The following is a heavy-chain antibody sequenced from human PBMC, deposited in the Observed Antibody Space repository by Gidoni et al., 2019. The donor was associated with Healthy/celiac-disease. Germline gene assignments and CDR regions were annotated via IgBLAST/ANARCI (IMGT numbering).Heavy chain of an antibody. CDR2: IYYSGST. J-gene: IGHJ5*02. D-gene: IGHD3-10*01. CDR1: GGSISSGDYY. CDR3: ASLLWFRELSHPTNWFDP. V-gene: IGHV4-30-4*01. Sequence: QVQLQESGPGLVKPSQTLSLTCTVSGGSISSGDYYWSWIRQPPGKGLEWIGYIYYSGSTYYNPSLKSRVTISVDTSKNQFSLKLSSVTAADTAVYYCASLLWFRELSHPTNWFDPWGQGTLVTVSS.